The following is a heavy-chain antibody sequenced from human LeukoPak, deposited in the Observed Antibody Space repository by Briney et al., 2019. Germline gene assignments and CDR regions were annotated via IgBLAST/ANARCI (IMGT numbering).Heavy chain of an antibody. V-gene: IGHV1-46*01. D-gene: IGHD3-22*01. J-gene: IGHJ3*02. CDR2: INPSGGST. CDR3: ARGNERITMIVVVITPGAFDI. Sequence: ASVKVSCKASGYTFTSYYMHWVRQAPGQGLEWMGIINPSGGSTSYAQKFQGRVTMTRDTSTSTVYMELSSLRSEDTAVYYCARGNERITMIVVVITPGAFDIWGQGTMVTVSS. CDR1: GYTFTSYY.